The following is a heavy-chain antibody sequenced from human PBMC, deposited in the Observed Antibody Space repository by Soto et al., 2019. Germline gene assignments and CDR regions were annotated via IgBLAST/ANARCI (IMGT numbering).Heavy chain of an antibody. CDR1: GGTFSSYT. Sequence: SVKVSCNASGGTFSSYTISWVRQAPGQGLEWMGRIIPILGIANYAQKFQGRVTITGNTATRTAYMELSSLRSEDTAVYYCARGANSSGWYSFYYYYMDVWGKVTTLTLSS. D-gene: IGHD6-19*01. J-gene: IGHJ6*03. CDR3: ARGANSSGWYSFYYYYMDV. CDR2: IIPILGIA. V-gene: IGHV1-69*02.